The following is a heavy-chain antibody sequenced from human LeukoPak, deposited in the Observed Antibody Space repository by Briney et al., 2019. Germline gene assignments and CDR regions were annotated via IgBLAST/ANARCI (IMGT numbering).Heavy chain of an antibody. V-gene: IGHV3-74*01. J-gene: IGHJ4*02. CDR2: SNPDGSAT. CDR3: VRSMAGSRDY. D-gene: IGHD1-26*01. Sequence: PGGSPRLSCAASGFTLSSVWMHWVRQVPGKGLVWVSRSNPDGSATNYADSVKGRFTISRDNPKNTLYLQMSSLSAEDTAVYYCVRSMAGSRDYWGQGTLVTVSS. CDR1: GFTLSSVW.